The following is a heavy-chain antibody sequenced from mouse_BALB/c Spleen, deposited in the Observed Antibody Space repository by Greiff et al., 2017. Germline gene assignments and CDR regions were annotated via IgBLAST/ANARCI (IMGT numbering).Heavy chain of an antibody. CDR3: ARGEGYEGMDY. D-gene: IGHD2-2*01. V-gene: IGHV1-14*01. CDR1: GYTFTSYV. CDR2: INPYNDGT. J-gene: IGHJ4*01. Sequence: VQLQQSGPELVKPGASVKMSCKASGYTFTSYVMHWVKQKPGQGLEWIGYINPYNDGTKYNEKFKGKATLTSDKSSSTAYMELSSLTSEDSAVYYCARGEGYEGMDYWGQGTSVTVSS.